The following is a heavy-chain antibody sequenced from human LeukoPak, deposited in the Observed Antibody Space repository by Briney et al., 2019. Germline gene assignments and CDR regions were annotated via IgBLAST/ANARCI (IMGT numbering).Heavy chain of an antibody. CDR2: IYHSGST. CDR3: ARHLTMVRGVAPPLGY. CDR1: GYSISSGYY. Sequence: SETLSLTCTVSGYSISSGYYWGWIRQPPGKGLEWIGSIYHSGSTYYNPSLKSRVTISVDTSKNQFSLKLSSVTAADTAVYYCARHLTMVRGVAPPLGYWGQGTLVTVSS. D-gene: IGHD3-10*01. V-gene: IGHV4-38-2*02. J-gene: IGHJ4*02.